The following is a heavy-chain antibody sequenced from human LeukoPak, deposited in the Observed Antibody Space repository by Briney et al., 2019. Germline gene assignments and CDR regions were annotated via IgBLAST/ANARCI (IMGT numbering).Heavy chain of an antibody. J-gene: IGHJ4*02. V-gene: IGHV1-2*02. CDR1: GYTFTGYY. Sequence: ASVKVSCKASGYTFTGYYMHWVRQAPGQGLGWMGCINPNSGGTNYAQKFQGRVIMTRDTSISTAYMELSRLRSDDTAVYYCARDYSAGAYDYVWGSYRPFDYWGQGTLVTVSS. D-gene: IGHD3-16*02. CDR3: ARDYSAGAYDYVWGSYRPFDY. CDR2: INPNSGGT.